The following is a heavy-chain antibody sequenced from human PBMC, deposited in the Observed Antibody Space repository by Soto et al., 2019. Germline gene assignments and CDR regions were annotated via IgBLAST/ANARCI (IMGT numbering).Heavy chain of an antibody. CDR3: ARDRYYDSSGPFDY. CDR1: GFTFSSYA. D-gene: IGHD3-22*01. J-gene: IGHJ4*02. CDR2: ISYDGSNK. V-gene: IGHV3-30-3*01. Sequence: GGSLRLSCAASGFTFSSYAMHWVRQAPGKGLEWVAVISYDGSNKYYADSVKGRFTISRDNSKNTLYLQMNSLRAEDTAVYYCARDRYYDSSGPFDYWGQGTLVTVS.